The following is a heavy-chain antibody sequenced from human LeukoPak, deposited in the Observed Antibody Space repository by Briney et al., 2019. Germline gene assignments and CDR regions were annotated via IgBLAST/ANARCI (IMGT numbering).Heavy chain of an antibody. CDR3: AKSLALLVVTSVDY. Sequence: QPGGSLRLSCAASGFRFSNYAMSWVRQPPGKGLEWVSAISGSGESTYYADSVRGRFTISRDNSKNTLYLQMNSLRAEDTAVYYCAKSLALLVVTSVDYWGLGTLVTVSS. CDR2: ISGSGEST. D-gene: IGHD3-22*01. CDR1: GFRFSNYA. V-gene: IGHV3-23*01. J-gene: IGHJ4*02.